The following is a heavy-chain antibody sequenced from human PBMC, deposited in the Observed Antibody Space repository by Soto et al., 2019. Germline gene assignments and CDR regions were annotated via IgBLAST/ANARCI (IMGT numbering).Heavy chain of an antibody. CDR1: GFTFSSYG. CDR2: ISYDGSNT. V-gene: IGHV3-30*18. Sequence: QVQLVESGGGVVQPGRSLTLSCVDSGFTFSSYGMHWVRQAPGKGLEWVAIISYDGSNTYYADYVKGRFTISRDNSKNTLYLQMKMLRAEDTSVYYCAKEGGLSWSYYIPSFYDFDYLVQGTLVTVSS. D-gene: IGHD1-26*01. J-gene: IGHJ4*02. CDR3: AKEGGLSWSYYIPSFYDFDY.